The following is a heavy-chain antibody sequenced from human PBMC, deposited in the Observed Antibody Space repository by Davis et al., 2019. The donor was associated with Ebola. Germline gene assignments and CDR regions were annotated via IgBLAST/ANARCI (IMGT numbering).Heavy chain of an antibody. CDR2: ISFDGTAG. D-gene: IGHD5-18*01. CDR1: GFTFSDYA. CDR3: AKGIQLWFVPSD. J-gene: IGHJ4*02. Sequence: GGSLRLSCAASGFTFSDYAMHWVRQAPGKGLEWVAVISFDGTAGYYADSVKGRFTISRDNSKNTLYLQMNSLRAEDTAVYYCAKGIQLWFVPSDWGQGTLVTVSS. V-gene: IGHV3-30-3*01.